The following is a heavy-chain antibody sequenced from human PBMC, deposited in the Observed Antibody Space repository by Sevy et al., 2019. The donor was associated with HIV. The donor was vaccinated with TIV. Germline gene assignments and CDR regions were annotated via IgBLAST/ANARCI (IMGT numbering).Heavy chain of an antibody. CDR2: IYIAGRT. J-gene: IGHJ6*02. Sequence: GGSLRLSCAVSGFTVSDNYMNWVRQAPGKGLEWVSIIYIAGRTYYADSVRGRFTISRDKAKNTLYLQMSSLRVDDTAVYYCVREDLVLGEDNYYGMDVWGQGPTVTVSS. CDR3: VREDLVLGEDNYYGMDV. D-gene: IGHD3-16*01. CDR1: GFTVSDNY. V-gene: IGHV3-53*01.